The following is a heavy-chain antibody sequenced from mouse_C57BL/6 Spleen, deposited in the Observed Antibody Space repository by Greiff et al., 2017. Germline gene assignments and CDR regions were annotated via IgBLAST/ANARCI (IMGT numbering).Heavy chain of an antibody. Sequence: QVQLKESGAELARPGASVKLSCKASGYTFTSYGISWVKQRTGQGLEWIGEIYPRSGNTYYNEKFKGKATLTADKSSSTAYMELRSLTSEDSAVXFCARREPTVVAEYAMDYWGQGTSVTVSS. J-gene: IGHJ4*01. CDR1: GYTFTSYG. D-gene: IGHD1-1*01. V-gene: IGHV1-81*01. CDR2: IYPRSGNT. CDR3: ARREPTVVAEYAMDY.